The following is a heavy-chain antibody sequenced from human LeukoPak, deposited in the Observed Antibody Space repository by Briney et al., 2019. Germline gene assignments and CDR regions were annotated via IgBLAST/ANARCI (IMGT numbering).Heavy chain of an antibody. CDR1: GFTFSSYA. CDR2: ISGSGGST. CDR3: AKKKRSGSYLFVSGPFDY. V-gene: IGHV3-23*01. Sequence: GGSLRLSCAASGFTFSSYAMSWVRQAPGKGLEWVSAISGSGGSTYYADSVKGRFTISRDNSKNTLYLQMNSLKAEDTAVYYCAKKKRSGSYLFVSGPFDYWGQGTLVTVSS. D-gene: IGHD1-26*01. J-gene: IGHJ4*02.